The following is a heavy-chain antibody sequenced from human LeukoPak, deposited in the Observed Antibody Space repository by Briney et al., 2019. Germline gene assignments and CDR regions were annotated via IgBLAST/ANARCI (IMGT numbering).Heavy chain of an antibody. V-gene: IGHV1-2*06. J-gene: IGHJ4*02. D-gene: IGHD2-15*01. CDR2: INPNSGGT. CDR1: GYTFTGYY. CDR3: ARDLGYCSGGSCY. Sequence: GSVKVSCKASGYTFTGYYIHWVRQAPGQGLEWMGRINPNSGGTNYAQKFQGRVTMTRDTSISTAYMELSRLRSDDTAVYYCARDLGYCSGGSCYWGQGTLVTVSS.